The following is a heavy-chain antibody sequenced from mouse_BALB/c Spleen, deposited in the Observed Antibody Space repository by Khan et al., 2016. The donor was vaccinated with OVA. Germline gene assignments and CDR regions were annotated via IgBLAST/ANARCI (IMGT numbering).Heavy chain of an antibody. J-gene: IGHJ3*01. CDR1: GYTFTDYA. D-gene: IGHD2-10*02. CDR3: ARGGGEYRFAY. CDR2: ISTHYGDA. Sequence: QVRLQQSGAELVRPGVSVKISCKGSGYTFTDYAMHWVKQSHAKSLEWIGVISTHYGDASYTQKFQGKATMTVDKSSSTAYMELARLQSEDSAIYCDARGGGEYRFAYWGQGTLVTVSA. V-gene: IGHV1S137*01.